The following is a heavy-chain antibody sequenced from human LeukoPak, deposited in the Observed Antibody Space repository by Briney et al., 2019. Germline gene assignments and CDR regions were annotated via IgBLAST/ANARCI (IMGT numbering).Heavy chain of an antibody. CDR1: GFTFSSYT. D-gene: IGHD1-26*01. J-gene: IGHJ4*02. V-gene: IGHV3-21*01. Sequence: PGRSLRLSCAASGFTFSSYTINWVRQAPGKGLEWVSSISSSSYIYYADSMRGRITVSRDNAKNSLYLQMNSLRAEDAAVYYCARGVGATPAFFDYWGQGTLVTVSS. CDR3: ARGVGATPAFFDY. CDR2: ISSSSYI.